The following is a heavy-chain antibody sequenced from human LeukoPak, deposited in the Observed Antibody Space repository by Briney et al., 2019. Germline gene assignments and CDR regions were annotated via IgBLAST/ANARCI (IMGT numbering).Heavy chain of an antibody. CDR1: GFAFNKYW. CDR2: INGDGSTT. CDR3: ATGNYYDSRGYYTFGH. D-gene: IGHD3-22*01. V-gene: IGHV3-74*01. Sequence: GGSLRLSCAALGFAFNKYWMHWVRQTPGKGLVWVSRINGDGSTTSYADSVKGGFTISGDNVKNTLYLQMSSLRAEDTAVYYCATGNYYDSRGYYTFGHWGQGTLVTVSS. J-gene: IGHJ4*02.